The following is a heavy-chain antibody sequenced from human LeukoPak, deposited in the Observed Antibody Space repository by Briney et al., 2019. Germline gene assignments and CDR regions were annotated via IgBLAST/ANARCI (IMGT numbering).Heavy chain of an antibody. CDR3: AKVSCSSTSCYISYYYYGMDV. CDR2: ISYDGSNK. Sequence: GGSLRLSCAASGFTFSSYGMHWVRQAPGQGLEWVAVISYDGSNKYYADSVKGRFTISRDNSKNTLYLQMNSLRAEDTAVYYCAKVSCSSTSCYISYYYYGMDVWGQGTTVTISS. J-gene: IGHJ6*02. V-gene: IGHV3-30*18. CDR1: GFTFSSYG. D-gene: IGHD2-2*02.